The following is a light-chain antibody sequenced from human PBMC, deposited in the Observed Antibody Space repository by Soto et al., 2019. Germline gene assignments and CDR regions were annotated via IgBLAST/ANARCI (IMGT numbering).Light chain of an antibody. CDR3: QQYGYSRT. CDR2: GSS. CDR1: QTLSSRH. J-gene: IGKJ1*01. V-gene: IGKV3-20*01. Sequence: VLSKSPGTLSLSPGERATLSCRASQTLSSRHLARYQQKPGQAPRLLIYGSSSRATDIPDRFSGSGSGTDFTLTISTLEPEDFAIYYCQQYGYSRTFGQGTKVDI.